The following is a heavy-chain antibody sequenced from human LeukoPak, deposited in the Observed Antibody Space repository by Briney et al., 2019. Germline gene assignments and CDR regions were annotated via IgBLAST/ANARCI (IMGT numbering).Heavy chain of an antibody. CDR3: ASPYYYDSSGYYYLDY. D-gene: IGHD3-22*01. V-gene: IGHV1-2*02. CDR2: INPNSGGT. Sequence: ASVKVSCKASGYTFTGYYMHWVRQAPGQGLEWMGWINPNSGGTNYAQKFQGRVTMTRDTSISTAYMELSRLRSDDTAVYYCASPYYYDSSGYYYLDYWGQGTLVTVSS. J-gene: IGHJ4*02. CDR1: GYTFTGYY.